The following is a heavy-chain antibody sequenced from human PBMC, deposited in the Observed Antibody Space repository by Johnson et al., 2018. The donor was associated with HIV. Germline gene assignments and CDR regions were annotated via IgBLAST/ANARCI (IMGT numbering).Heavy chain of an antibody. J-gene: IGHJ3*02. D-gene: IGHD4/OR15-4a*01. CDR1: GFTFSDYG. CDR2: IRYDGTNK. CDR3: TKDDYTGAFDI. Sequence: QVQLVESGGGVVQPGRSLRLSCAASGFTFSDYGMHWVRQAPGKGLEWVAVIRYDGTNKYYADSVKGRFTISRDNSKNTLYLQMNSLRAEDTAVYYCTKDDYTGAFDIWGQGTMVTVSS. V-gene: IGHV3-30*02.